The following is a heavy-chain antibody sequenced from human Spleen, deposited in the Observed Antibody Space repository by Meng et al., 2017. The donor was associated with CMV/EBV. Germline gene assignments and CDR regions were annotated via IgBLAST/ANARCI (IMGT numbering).Heavy chain of an antibody. CDR1: GGSISSGDYY. J-gene: IGHJ6*02. Sequence: SETLSLTCTVSGGSISSGDYYWSWIRQPPGKGLEWIGYIYYSGSTYYNPSLKSRVTISVDTSKNQFSLKLISVTAADTAVYYCVRDRRYNWNYGVYYGMDVWGQGTTVTVSS. CDR2: IYYSGST. V-gene: IGHV4-30-4*08. D-gene: IGHD1-7*01. CDR3: VRDRRYNWNYGVYYGMDV.